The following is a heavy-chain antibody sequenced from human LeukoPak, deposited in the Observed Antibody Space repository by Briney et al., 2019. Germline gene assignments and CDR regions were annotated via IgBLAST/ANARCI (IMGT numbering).Heavy chain of an antibody. V-gene: IGHV3-23*01. J-gene: IGHJ3*02. CDR1: GFTFSSYA. CDR3: AKDSPYYGSGPRPFDI. D-gene: IGHD3-10*01. Sequence: GGSLRLSCAASGFTFSSYAMSWVRQAPGKGLEWVSAISGSGGSTYYADSVKGRFTISRDNSKNTLYLQMNSLRAEDTAVYYCAKDSPYYGSGPRPFDIWGQGTMVTVSS. CDR2: ISGSGGST.